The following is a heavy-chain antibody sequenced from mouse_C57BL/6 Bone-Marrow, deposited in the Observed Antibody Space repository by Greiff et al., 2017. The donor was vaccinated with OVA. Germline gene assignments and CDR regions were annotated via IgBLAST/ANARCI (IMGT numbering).Heavy chain of an antibody. CDR2: IHPNSGST. V-gene: IGHV1-64*01. Sequence: QVQLQQSGAELVKPGASVKLSCKASGYTFTSYWMHWVKQRPGQGLEWIGMIHPNSGSTNYNEKFKSKATLTVDKSSSTAYMQLSSLTSEDSAVYYCARSPGWWYYFDDWGQGTTLTVSS. D-gene: IGHD1-1*02. CDR3: ARSPGWWYYFDD. CDR1: GYTFTSYW. J-gene: IGHJ2*01.